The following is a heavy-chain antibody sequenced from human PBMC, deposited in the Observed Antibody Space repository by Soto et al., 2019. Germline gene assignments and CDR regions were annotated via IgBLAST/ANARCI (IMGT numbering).Heavy chain of an antibody. CDR2: IIPIFGTA. V-gene: IGHV1-69*13. CDR3: AAAVVTAGDFDY. J-gene: IGHJ4*02. D-gene: IGHD2-21*02. CDR1: GGTFSSYA. Sequence: SVKVSCKASGGTFSSYAISWVRQAPGQGLEWMGGIIPIFGTANYAQKFQGRVTITADESTSTAYMELSSLRSEDTAVYYCAAAVVTAGDFDYWGQGTLVTVSS.